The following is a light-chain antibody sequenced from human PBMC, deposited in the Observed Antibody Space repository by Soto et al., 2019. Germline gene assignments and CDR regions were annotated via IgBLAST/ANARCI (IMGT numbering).Light chain of an antibody. V-gene: IGKV1-39*01. CDR3: QQSYSIPFT. J-gene: IGKJ5*01. CDR1: QSISSF. CDR2: GAS. Sequence: DIQITQSPSSLSAFVGDGVSITCRASQSISSFLNWYQQTPGKAPKLLISGASSLQSGVPPRFRGSGSGTDFTLTISSLQPEDSESHFCQQSYSIPFTFGQGTRLDI.